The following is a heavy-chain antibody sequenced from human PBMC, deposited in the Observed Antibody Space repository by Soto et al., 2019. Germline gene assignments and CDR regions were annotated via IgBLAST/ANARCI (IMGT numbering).Heavy chain of an antibody. CDR1: GGTFSSYA. J-gene: IGHJ5*02. CDR2: IIPIFGTA. D-gene: IGHD3-22*01. CDR3: ASSTVRIYDSSGDSWFDP. V-gene: IGHV1-69*13. Sequence: SVKVSCKASGGTFSSYAISWVRQAPGQGLEWMGGIIPIFGTANYAQKFQGRVTITADESTSTAYMELSSLRSEDTAVYYCASSTVRIYDSSGDSWFDPWGQG.